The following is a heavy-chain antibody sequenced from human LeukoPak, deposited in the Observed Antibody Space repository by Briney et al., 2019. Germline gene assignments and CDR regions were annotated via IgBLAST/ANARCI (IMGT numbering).Heavy chain of an antibody. CDR1: GFTFSSYW. Sequence: GGSLRLSCAASGFTFSSYWMSWVRQAPGKGLEWVANIKQDGSEKYYVDSVKGRFTISRDNAKNSLYLQMNSLRAEDTAVYYCARVSQREPPGAFDIWGQGTMVTVSS. CDR3: ARVSQREPPGAFDI. D-gene: IGHD1-26*01. CDR2: IKQDGSEK. V-gene: IGHV3-7*01. J-gene: IGHJ3*02.